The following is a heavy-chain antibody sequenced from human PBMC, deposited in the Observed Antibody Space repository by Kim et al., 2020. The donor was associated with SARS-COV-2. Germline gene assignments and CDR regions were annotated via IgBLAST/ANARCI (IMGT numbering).Heavy chain of an antibody. J-gene: IGHJ4*02. V-gene: IGHV3-30*18. Sequence: GGSLRLSCAASGFTFSSYGMHWVRQAPGKGLEWVAVISYDGSNKYYADSVKGRFTISRDNSKNTLYLQMNSLRAEDTAVYYCAKQDIVVVPAAISVDYWGQGTLVTVSS. CDR1: GFTFSSYG. D-gene: IGHD2-2*02. CDR2: ISYDGSNK. CDR3: AKQDIVVVPAAISVDY.